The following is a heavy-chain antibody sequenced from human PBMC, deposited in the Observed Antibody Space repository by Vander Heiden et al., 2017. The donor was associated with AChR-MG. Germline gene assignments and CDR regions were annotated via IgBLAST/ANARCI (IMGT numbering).Heavy chain of an antibody. Sequence: QVQLQQWGAGLLMPSETLSLTCAAYGGSFSGYYWSGLRQPPGKGLEWIGEINHSGRINYNPSLKSRVTISVETSKNQFSLKLSSVTAADTAVYYCARESYYGSGSYYKGAYYGMDVWGQGTTVTVSS. CDR3: ARESYYGSGSYYKGAYYGMDV. V-gene: IGHV4-34*01. CDR2: INHSGRI. D-gene: IGHD3-10*01. CDR1: GGSFSGYY. J-gene: IGHJ6*02.